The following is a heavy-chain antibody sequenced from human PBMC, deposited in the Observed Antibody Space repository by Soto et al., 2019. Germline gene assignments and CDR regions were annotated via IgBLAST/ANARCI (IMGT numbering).Heavy chain of an antibody. CDR3: ASDRTVYDYSPEGQAFDI. CDR1: GYTFTSYD. Sequence: ASVKVSCKASGYTFTSYDINWVRQATGQGLEWMGWMNPNSGNTGYAQKFQGRVTMTRNTSISTAYMELSSLRSEDTAVYYSASDRTVYDYSPEGQAFDIWGQGPMVTVSS. J-gene: IGHJ3*02. CDR2: MNPNSGNT. V-gene: IGHV1-8*01. D-gene: IGHD5-12*01.